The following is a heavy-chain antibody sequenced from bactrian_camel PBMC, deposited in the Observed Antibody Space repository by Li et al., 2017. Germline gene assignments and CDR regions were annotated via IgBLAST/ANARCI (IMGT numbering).Heavy chain of an antibody. V-gene: IGHV3S28*01. Sequence: QLVESGRGLVQPGGSLKLSCAASRYTYTSYCMGWFRQVPGKEREGVASIYTGGGRTYYDDSVKGRFTISKDNSNNTLYLQMNSLKPEDTAMYYCAATQRNWRMTLTFGGCNFGSWGQGTQVTVS. CDR3: AATQRNWRMTLTFGGCNFGS. D-gene: IGHD3*01. CDR2: IYTGGGRT. CDR1: RYTYTSYC. J-gene: IGHJ6*01.